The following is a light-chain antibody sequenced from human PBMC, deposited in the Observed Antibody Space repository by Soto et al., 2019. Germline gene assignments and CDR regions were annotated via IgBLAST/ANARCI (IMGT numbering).Light chain of an antibody. CDR2: KAS. CDR1: QSISSW. CDR3: QQYDSFSWT. J-gene: IGKJ1*01. V-gene: IGKV1-5*03. Sequence: DIQMNQSPSSLSASVGDRVTITCLASQSISSWLAWYQQKPGKAPKLLIYKASSLESGVPSRFSGSGSGTEFTLTISSLQPDDSATYYCQQYDSFSWTFGQGTKVEMK.